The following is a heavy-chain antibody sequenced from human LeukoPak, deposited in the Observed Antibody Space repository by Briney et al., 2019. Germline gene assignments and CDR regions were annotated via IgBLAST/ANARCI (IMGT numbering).Heavy chain of an antibody. J-gene: IGHJ4*02. Sequence: GASVKVSCKASGYTFTGYYMHWVRQAPGQGLEWMGWINPNSGGTNYAQKFQGRVTMTRDTSISTAYMELSSLRSEDTAVYYCARALLDYFDYWGQGTLVTVSS. V-gene: IGHV1-2*02. CDR3: ARALLDYFDY. CDR2: INPNSGGT. CDR1: GYTFTGYY.